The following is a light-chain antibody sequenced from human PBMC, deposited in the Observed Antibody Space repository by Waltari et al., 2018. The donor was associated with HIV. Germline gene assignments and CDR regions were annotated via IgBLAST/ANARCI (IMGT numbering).Light chain of an antibody. CDR3: SSYTSSNTLV. J-gene: IGLJ2*01. V-gene: IGLV2-14*01. CDR2: EVY. CDR1: SSDVGGYDH. Sequence: QSALTQTASVSGSPGQSITISCTGTSSDVGGYDHVSWYQPHPGKAPKLVIYEVYNRPSVISHRFSGSKSGNTASLTISGLQAEDEADYFCSSYTSSNTLVFGGGTKVTVL.